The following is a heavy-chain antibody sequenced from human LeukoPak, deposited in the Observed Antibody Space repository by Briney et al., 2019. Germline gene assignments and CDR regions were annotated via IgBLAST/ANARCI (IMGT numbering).Heavy chain of an antibody. V-gene: IGHV3-49*04. CDR2: IRSKAYGGTT. CDR1: GFTFGDYA. J-gene: IGHJ4*02. D-gene: IGHD2-2*01. CDR3: TRYRDIVVVPAAIVDY. Sequence: PGGSLRLSCTASGFTFGDYAMSWVRQAPGKGLEWVGFIRSKAYGGTTEYAASVKCRFTISRDDSKSIAYLQMNSLKTEDTAVYYCTRYRDIVVVPAAIVDYWGQGTLVTVSS.